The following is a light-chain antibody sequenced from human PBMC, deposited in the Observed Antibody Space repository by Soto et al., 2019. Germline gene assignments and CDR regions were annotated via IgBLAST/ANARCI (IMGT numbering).Light chain of an antibody. J-gene: IGLJ1*01. CDR3: SSYTSSSSGPYV. CDR2: DVS. Sequence: QSALTQPASVSGSPGQSITISCTGTSSDVGGYNYVSWYQQHPGKAPKLMIYDVSDRPSGVSNRFSGSKSGNTASLTISGLQAEDEADYYCSSYTSSSSGPYVFGTGNKLTVL. CDR1: SSDVGGYNY. V-gene: IGLV2-14*01.